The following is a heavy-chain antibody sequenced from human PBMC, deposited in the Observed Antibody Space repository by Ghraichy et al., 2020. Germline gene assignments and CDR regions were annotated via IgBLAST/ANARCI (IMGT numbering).Heavy chain of an antibody. Sequence: SETLSLTCTVSGGSISSYYWSWIRQPPGKGLEWIGYIYYSGSTNYNPSLKSRVTISVDTSKNQFSLKLSSVTAADTAVYYCARGAGKWELQGHDAFDIWGQGTMVTVSS. CDR3: ARGAGKWELQGHDAFDI. J-gene: IGHJ3*02. CDR1: GGSISSYY. D-gene: IGHD1-26*01. V-gene: IGHV4-59*01. CDR2: IYYSGST.